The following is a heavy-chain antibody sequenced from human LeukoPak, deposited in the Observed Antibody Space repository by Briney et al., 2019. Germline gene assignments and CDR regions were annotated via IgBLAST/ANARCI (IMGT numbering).Heavy chain of an antibody. J-gene: IGHJ5*02. D-gene: IGHD5-18*01. Sequence: SVKVSCKASGGTLSTYAVSRVRQAPGQGLEWMGTIIPVFGTPTYAQEFQGRVTISTDESTSTAYMELSSLRSEDTAVYYCARWKGGFSSGYNHWGQGTLVTVSS. CDR2: IIPVFGTP. CDR1: GGTLSTYA. CDR3: ARWKGGFSSGYNH. V-gene: IGHV1-69*05.